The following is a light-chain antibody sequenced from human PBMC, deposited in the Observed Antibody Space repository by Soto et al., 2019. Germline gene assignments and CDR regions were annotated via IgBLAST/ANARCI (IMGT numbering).Light chain of an antibody. CDR1: SSDVGGYNY. V-gene: IGLV2-14*01. Sequence: QSALTQPASVSGSPGQSNTISCTGTSSDVGGYNYVSWYQQHPGKAPKLMIYDVSNRPSGVSNRFSGSKSGNTASLTISGLQAEDEADYYCSSYTSSSFYAFGTGTKLTVL. CDR3: SSYTSSSFYA. J-gene: IGLJ1*01. CDR2: DVS.